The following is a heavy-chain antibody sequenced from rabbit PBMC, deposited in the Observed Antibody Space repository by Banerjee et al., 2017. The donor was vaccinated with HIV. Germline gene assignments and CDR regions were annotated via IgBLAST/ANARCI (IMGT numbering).Heavy chain of an antibody. V-gene: IGHV1S40*01. D-gene: IGHD6-1*01. CDR3: TRSYPSNGYVL. J-gene: IGHJ3*01. CDR2: IVAGSSGKA. CDR1: GFSFSSGYW. Sequence: QSLEESGGDLVKPGGSLTLTCKASGFSFSSGYWICWVRQAPGKGLEWIACIVAGSSGKADYAGWAKGRFAISKTSSTTVTLQMTSLTAADTATYFCTRSYPSNGYVLWGQGTLVTVS.